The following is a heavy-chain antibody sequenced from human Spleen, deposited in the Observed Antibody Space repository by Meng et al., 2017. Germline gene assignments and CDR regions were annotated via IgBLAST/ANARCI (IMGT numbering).Heavy chain of an antibody. J-gene: IGHJ3*02. CDR1: GFTFDDYA. CDR2: ISWNSGSI. V-gene: IGHV3-9*01. CDR3: ARVVIIVGDAFDI. Sequence: SLKISCAASGFTFDDYAMHWVRQAPGKGLEWVSGISWNSGSIGYADSVKGRFTISRDNAKNSLYLQMNSLRAEDTAVYYCARVVIIVGDAFDIWGQGTMVTVSS. D-gene: IGHD3-3*01.